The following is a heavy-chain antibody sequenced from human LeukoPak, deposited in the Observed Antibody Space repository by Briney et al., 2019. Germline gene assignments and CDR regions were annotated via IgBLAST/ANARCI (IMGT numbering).Heavy chain of an antibody. Sequence: GGSLRLSCTASGFTFGDYAMSWVRQAPGKGLEWVGFIRSKAYGGTTEYAASVKGSFTISRDDSKSIAYLQMNSLKTEDTAVYYCTRVLWFGEFYYYYYMDVWGKGTTVTISS. V-gene: IGHV3-49*04. CDR2: IRSKAYGGTT. J-gene: IGHJ6*03. CDR3: TRVLWFGEFYYYYYMDV. CDR1: GFTFGDYA. D-gene: IGHD3-10*01.